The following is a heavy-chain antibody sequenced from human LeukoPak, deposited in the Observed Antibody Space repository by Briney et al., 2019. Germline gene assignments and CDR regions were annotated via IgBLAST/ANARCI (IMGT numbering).Heavy chain of an antibody. D-gene: IGHD6-13*01. CDR1: GFTFSSYA. J-gene: IGHJ4*02. CDR2: ISGSGGST. Sequence: GGSLRLSCAASGFTFSSYAMSWVRQAPGKGLEWVSAISGSGGSTYYADSVKGRFTISRDNSKNTLYLQMNSLRAEDTAVYYCCSSEFYYFDYWGQGTLVTVSS. CDR3: CSSEFYYFDY. V-gene: IGHV3-23*01.